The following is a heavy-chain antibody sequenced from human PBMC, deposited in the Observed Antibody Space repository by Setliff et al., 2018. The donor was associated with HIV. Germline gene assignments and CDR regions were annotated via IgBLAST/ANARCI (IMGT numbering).Heavy chain of an antibody. CDR3: AREVGTYSGSYAVADGFDI. Sequence: ASVKVSCKASGGTFRSHEISWVRQAPGQGLEWMGGIVPILNTGNYAPKFQGRVTITADESTTTAYMELRSLRSDDTAVYYCAREVGTYSGSYAVADGFDIWGQGTMVTVSS. V-gene: IGHV1-69*13. D-gene: IGHD1-26*01. CDR2: IVPILNTG. J-gene: IGHJ3*02. CDR1: GGTFRSHE.